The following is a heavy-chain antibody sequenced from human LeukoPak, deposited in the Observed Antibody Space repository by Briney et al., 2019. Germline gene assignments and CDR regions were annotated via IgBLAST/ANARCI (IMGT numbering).Heavy chain of an antibody. CDR1: GYSFTSYW. Sequence: GESLKISCQGFGYSFTSYWIGWVRQMPGKGLEWVGIIYPGDSDTTYSPSLQGQVTISVDKSISTAYLQWSRLKASDTAMYYCARRTNSGTSWFDTWGQGTLVTVSS. V-gene: IGHV5-51*01. CDR3: ARRTNSGTSWFDT. CDR2: IYPGDSDT. J-gene: IGHJ5*02. D-gene: IGHD3-10*01.